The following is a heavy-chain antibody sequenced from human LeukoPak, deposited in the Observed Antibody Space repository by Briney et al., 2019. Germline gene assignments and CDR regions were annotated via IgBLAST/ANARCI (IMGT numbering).Heavy chain of an antibody. CDR1: GGSISSGDYY. D-gene: IGHD3-10*01. J-gene: IGHJ5*02. V-gene: IGHV4-30-4*01. Sequence: SETLSLTCTVSGGSISSGDYYWSWIRQPPGKGLEWIGYIYYSGSTYYNPSLKSRVTISVDTSKNQFSLKLSSVTAADTAVYYCARCIATYYYGSGRESWLDPWGQGTLVTVSS. CDR3: ARCIATYYYGSGRESWLDP. CDR2: IYYSGST.